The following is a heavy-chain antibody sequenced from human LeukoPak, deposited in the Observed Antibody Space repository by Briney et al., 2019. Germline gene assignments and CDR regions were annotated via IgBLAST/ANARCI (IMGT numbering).Heavy chain of an antibody. D-gene: IGHD4-17*01. CDR2: ISWNSGSI. Sequence: PGGSLRLSCAASGFTSDDYATQWVRHAPGKGLERGSGISWNSGSIGYADSAKGRFTISRDNAKSALYPQMKSLRDEGTAVYYCAKEIYGDSTGGRFQHWGQGTLVTVSS. CDR3: AKEIYGDSTGGRFQH. J-gene: IGHJ1*01. V-gene: IGHV3-9*02. CDR1: GFTSDDYA.